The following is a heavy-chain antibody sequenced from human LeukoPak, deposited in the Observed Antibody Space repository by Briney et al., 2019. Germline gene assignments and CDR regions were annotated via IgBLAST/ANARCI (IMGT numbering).Heavy chain of an antibody. D-gene: IGHD5-18*01. Sequence: SGTLSLTCTVSGGSISSYYWSWIRQPPGKGLEWIGYIYYSGSTNYNPSLKSRVTISVDTSKNQFSLKLSSVTAADTAVYYCARARRGYSYGSAIDYWGQGTLVTVSS. CDR3: ARARRGYSYGSAIDY. V-gene: IGHV4-59*01. CDR2: IYYSGST. J-gene: IGHJ4*02. CDR1: GGSISSYY.